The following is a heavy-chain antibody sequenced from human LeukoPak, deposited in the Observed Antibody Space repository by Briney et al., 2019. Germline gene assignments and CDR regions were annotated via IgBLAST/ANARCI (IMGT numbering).Heavy chain of an antibody. CDR1: GVTFSNYG. D-gene: IGHD6-25*01. Sequence: GSSVMVSCKASGVTFSNYGFSWVRQAPGQGLEWMGRIIPFLDETTYAQKFQDRVTISADKSTNTVYMEINSLKSEDTAVYFCASAAVIWYFDLWGRGSLVTVSS. CDR2: IIPFLDET. V-gene: IGHV1-69*04. J-gene: IGHJ2*01. CDR3: ASAAVIWYFDL.